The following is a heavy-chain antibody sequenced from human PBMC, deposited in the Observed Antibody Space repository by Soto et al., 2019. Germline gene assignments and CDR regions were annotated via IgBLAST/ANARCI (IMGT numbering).Heavy chain of an antibody. CDR1: GFTVSSYA. V-gene: IGHV3-30-3*01. CDR3: ARTIAVAGTPFGFDY. Sequence: PGGSLRLSCAASGFTVSSYAMHWVRQAPGKGLEWVAVISYDGSNKYYADSVKGRFTISRDNSKNTLYLQMNSLRAEDTAVYYCARTIAVAGTPFGFDYWGQGTLVTVSS. CDR2: ISYDGSNK. J-gene: IGHJ4*02. D-gene: IGHD6-19*01.